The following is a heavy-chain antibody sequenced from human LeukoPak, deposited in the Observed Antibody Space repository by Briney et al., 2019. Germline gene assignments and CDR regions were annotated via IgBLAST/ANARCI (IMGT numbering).Heavy chain of an antibody. CDR1: GGSVSSGSYY. Sequence: SETLSLTCTVSGGSVSSGSYYWSWSRQPPGKGLEWIGYIYYSGSTNYNPSLKSRVTISVDTSKNQFSLKLSSVTAADTAVYYCAREGPGKTCMDVWGQGTTVTVSS. D-gene: IGHD1-1*01. CDR2: IYYSGST. CDR3: AREGPGKTCMDV. V-gene: IGHV4-61*01. J-gene: IGHJ6*02.